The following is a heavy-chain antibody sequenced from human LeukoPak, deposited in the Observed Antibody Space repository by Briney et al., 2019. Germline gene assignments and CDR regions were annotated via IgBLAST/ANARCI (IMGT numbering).Heavy chain of an antibody. CDR1: GGSIRSYY. CDR2: IYYSGST. J-gene: IGHJ3*02. V-gene: IGHV4-59*01. Sequence: SETLSLTCTVSGGSIRSYYWSWNRQPPGKGLEWIGYIYYSGSTNYNPSLKSRVSISVDTSKNQFSLKLSSVTAADTAVYYCARDLYSGYDWVGFNIWGQGTVVTVSS. D-gene: IGHD5-12*01. CDR3: ARDLYSGYDWVGFNI.